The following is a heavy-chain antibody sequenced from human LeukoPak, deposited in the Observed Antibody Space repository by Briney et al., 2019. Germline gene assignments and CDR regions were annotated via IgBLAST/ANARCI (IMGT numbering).Heavy chain of an antibody. V-gene: IGHV3-21*01. CDR2: ISSSSSYI. Sequence: PGGSLRPSCAASGFTFSSYSMNWVRQAPGKGLEWVSSISSSSSYIYYADSVKGRFTISRDNAKNSLYLQMNSLRAEDTAVYYCAREPAPSDYYDSSGYYYVDAFDIWGQGTMVTVSS. D-gene: IGHD3-22*01. CDR1: GFTFSSYS. J-gene: IGHJ3*02. CDR3: AREPAPSDYYDSSGYYYVDAFDI.